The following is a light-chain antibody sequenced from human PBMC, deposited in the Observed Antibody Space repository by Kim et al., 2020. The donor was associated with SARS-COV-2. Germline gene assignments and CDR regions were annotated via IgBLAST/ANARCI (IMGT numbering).Light chain of an antibody. V-gene: IGKV1-5*03. J-gene: IGKJ2*01. CDR2: LAS. CDR3: QHYSRFPYT. Sequence: ASVGDRVTITCRASENIGTRLAWYQQKPGRAPSLLIYLASTLESGVPSRFSGTGSGTEFSLSITSLQPDDFATYYCQHYSRFPYTFGQGTKLEI. CDR1: ENIGTR.